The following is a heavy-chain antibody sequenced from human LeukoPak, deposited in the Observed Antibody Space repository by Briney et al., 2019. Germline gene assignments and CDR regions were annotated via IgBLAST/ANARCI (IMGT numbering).Heavy chain of an antibody. CDR3: ASGSWTGTTRGSI. J-gene: IGHJ3*02. V-gene: IGHV1-2*06. CDR1: GYTFTGYY. Sequence: GASVKVSCKASGYTFTGYYMHWVRQAPGQGLEWMGRINPNSGGTNYAQNFQGRVTMTRVTSISTAYMELSRLRSDDTAVYYCASGSWTGTTRGSIWGQGTMVTVSS. D-gene: IGHD1-7*01. CDR2: INPNSGGT.